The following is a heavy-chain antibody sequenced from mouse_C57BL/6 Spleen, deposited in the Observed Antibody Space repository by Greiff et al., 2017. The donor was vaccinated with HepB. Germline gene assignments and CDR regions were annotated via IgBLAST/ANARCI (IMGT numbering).Heavy chain of an antibody. CDR3: AGERPPYDEGGYAMDY. CDR2: INPSTGGT. J-gene: IGHJ4*01. CDR1: GYSFTGYY. V-gene: IGHV1-42*01. Sequence: EVQLQQSGPELVKPGASVKISCKASGYSFTGYYMNWVKQSPEKSLEWIGEINPSTGGTTYNQKFKAKATLTVDKSSSTAYMQRKSLTSEDSAVYYCAGERPPYDEGGYAMDYWGQGTSVTVSS. D-gene: IGHD2-12*01.